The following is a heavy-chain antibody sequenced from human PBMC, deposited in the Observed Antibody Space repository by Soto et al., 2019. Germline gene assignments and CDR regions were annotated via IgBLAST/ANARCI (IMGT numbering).Heavy chain of an antibody. J-gene: IGHJ4*02. CDR3: ARGSGIVALPGELEDVNYDY. V-gene: IGHV4-34*01. Sequence: QVQLQQWRAGLVKPSETLSLSCAVYGQSFSGHSWAWIRQPPGKGLEWIGEINERGSTYYNPSLKSRVPISTDTSKNQFSLKLSAVSAADTAAYFCARGSGIVALPGELEDVNYDYWGQGTLVNVSS. D-gene: IGHD1-1*01. CDR2: INERGST. CDR1: GQSFSGHS.